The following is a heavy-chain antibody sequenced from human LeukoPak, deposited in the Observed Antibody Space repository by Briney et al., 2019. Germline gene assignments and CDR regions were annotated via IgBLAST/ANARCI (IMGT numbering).Heavy chain of an antibody. CDR1: GFTFSSYA. Sequence: SGGSLRLSCAASGFTFSSYAMHWVRQAPGKGLEWVAVISYDGSNKYYADSVKGRFTISRDNSKNTLYLQINSLRAEDTAVYYCARANYGSGSNYYYGLDVWGQGTTVTVSS. D-gene: IGHD3-10*01. J-gene: IGHJ6*02. CDR2: ISYDGSNK. CDR3: ARANYGSGSNYYYGLDV. V-gene: IGHV3-30-3*01.